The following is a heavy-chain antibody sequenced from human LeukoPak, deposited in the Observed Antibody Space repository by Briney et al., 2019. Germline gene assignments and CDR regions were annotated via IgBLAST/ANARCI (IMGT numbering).Heavy chain of an antibody. CDR3: ARGGLLWFGELSGY. D-gene: IGHD3-10*01. J-gene: IGHJ4*02. V-gene: IGHV3-64*01. Sequence: GGSLRLSCAASGFTFSSYAMHWVRQAPGKGLEYVSVISSNGGSTYYANSVRGRFTISRDNSKNTLYLQMGSLRAEDMAVYYCARGGLLWFGELSGYWGQGTLVTVSS. CDR1: GFTFSSYA. CDR2: ISSNGGST.